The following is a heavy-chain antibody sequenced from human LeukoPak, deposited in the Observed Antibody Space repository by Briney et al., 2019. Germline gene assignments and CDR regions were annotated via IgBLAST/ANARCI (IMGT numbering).Heavy chain of an antibody. V-gene: IGHV3-23*01. D-gene: IGHD4-17*01. Sequence: GGSLRLSCAASGFTFSSYAMSWVRQAPGKGLEWVPAISGSGGSTYYADSVKGRFTISRDNSKNTLYLQMNSLRAEDTAVYYCAKGGTVSRAYYYYYGMDVWGQGTTVAVSS. CDR1: GFTFSSYA. CDR3: AKGGTVSRAYYYYYGMDV. CDR2: ISGSGGST. J-gene: IGHJ6*02.